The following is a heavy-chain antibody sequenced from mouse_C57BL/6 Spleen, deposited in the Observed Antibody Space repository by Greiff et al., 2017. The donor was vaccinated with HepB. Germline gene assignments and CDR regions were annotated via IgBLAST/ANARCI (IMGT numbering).Heavy chain of an antibody. Sequence: QVQLQQSVAELVRPGASVTLSCKASGYTFTDYAMHWVKQTPVHGLAWLGAIDPETGGTAYNQKFKGKAILTADKSSSTAYMELRSLTSEDSAVYYCTRYGSYYSTHYYAMDYWGKGTSVTVSS. D-gene: IGHD2-5*01. CDR1: GYTFTDYA. J-gene: IGHJ4*01. CDR2: IDPETGGT. V-gene: IGHV1-15*01. CDR3: TRYGSYYSTHYYAMDY.